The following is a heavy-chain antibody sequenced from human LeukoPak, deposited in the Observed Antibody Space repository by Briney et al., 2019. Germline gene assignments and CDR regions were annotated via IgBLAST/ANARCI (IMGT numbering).Heavy chain of an antibody. Sequence: ASVKVFCKASGYTFTSYDINWVRQATGQGLEWMGWMNPNSGNTDYAQKFQGRVTMTRNTSISTAYMELSSLRSEDTAVYYCARRSSWNRINWFDPWGQGTLVTVS. CDR2: MNPNSGNT. D-gene: IGHD6-13*01. J-gene: IGHJ5*02. V-gene: IGHV1-8*01. CDR1: GYTFTSYD. CDR3: ARRSSWNRINWFDP.